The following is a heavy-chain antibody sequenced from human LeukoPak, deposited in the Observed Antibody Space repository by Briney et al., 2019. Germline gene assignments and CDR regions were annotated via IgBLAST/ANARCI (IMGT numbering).Heavy chain of an antibody. CDR3: ARDPGREYDVDTAMGSPPDWYFDL. CDR2: NNPSGGST. J-gene: IGHJ2*01. CDR1: GYTFTSYY. Sequence: ASVKVSCKASGYTFTSYYMHWVRQAPGQGLEWMGINNPSGGSTSYAQKFQGRVTMTRDTSTSTVYMELSSLRSEDTAVYYCARDPGREYDVDTAMGSPPDWYFDLWGRGTLVTVSS. D-gene: IGHD5-18*01. V-gene: IGHV1-46*01.